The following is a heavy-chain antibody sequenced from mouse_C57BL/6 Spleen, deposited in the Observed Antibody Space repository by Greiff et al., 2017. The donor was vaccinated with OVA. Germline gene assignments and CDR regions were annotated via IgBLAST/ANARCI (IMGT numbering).Heavy chain of an antibody. CDR2: IDPSDSYT. Sequence: QVQLQQPGAELVKPGASVKLSCKASGYTFTSYWMQWVKQRPGQGLEWIGEIDPSDSYTNYNQKFKGKATLTVDTYSSTAYMQLSSLTSEDSAVYYCARGGITALDYWGQGTTLTVSS. J-gene: IGHJ2*01. CDR1: GYTFTSYW. V-gene: IGHV1-50*01. D-gene: IGHD1-1*01. CDR3: ARGGITALDY.